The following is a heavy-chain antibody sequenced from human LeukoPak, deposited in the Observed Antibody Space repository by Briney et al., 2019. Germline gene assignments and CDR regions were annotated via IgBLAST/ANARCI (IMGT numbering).Heavy chain of an antibody. CDR2: ISAGNSNT. CDR3: ERRIMGDFWTNSDYFDY. D-gene: IGHD3/OR15-3a*01. J-gene: IGHJ4*02. CDR1: VGTFSKYA. Sequence: WASEEVSCKVSVGTFSKYAINCVRQPPGQGLEWMGRISAGNSNTNYTQKLQGRVTMTKDTSTSTAYMERRGLGSGDTDVYYCERRIMGDFWTNSDYFDYWGQGTLVTVSS. V-gene: IGHV1-18*01.